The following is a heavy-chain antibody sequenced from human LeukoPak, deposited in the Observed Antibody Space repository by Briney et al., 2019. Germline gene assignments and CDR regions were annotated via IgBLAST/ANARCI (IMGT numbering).Heavy chain of an antibody. CDR2: IRSKAYGGTT. CDR3: TTRGGIAAAAYQ. Sequence: GGSLRLSCTASGFTFGDYAMSWFRQAPGKGLEWVGFIRSKAYGGTTEYAASVKGRFTISRDDSKSIAYLQMNSLKTEDTAVYYCTTRGGIAAAAYQWGQGTLVTVSS. V-gene: IGHV3-49*03. J-gene: IGHJ4*02. CDR1: GFTFGDYA. D-gene: IGHD6-13*01.